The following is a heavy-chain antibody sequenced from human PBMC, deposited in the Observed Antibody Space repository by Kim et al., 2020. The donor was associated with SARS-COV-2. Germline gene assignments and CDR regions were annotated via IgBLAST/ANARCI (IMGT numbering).Heavy chain of an antibody. CDR2: IYTSGST. D-gene: IGHD3-10*01. CDR1: GGSISSYY. V-gene: IGHV4-4*07. Sequence: SETLSLTCTVSGGSISSYYWSWIRQPAGKGLEWIGRIYTSGSTNYNPSLKSRVTMSVVTSKNQFSLKLRSVTAADTAVYHCARTSGSGRFDYWGQGTLVTVSS. J-gene: IGHJ4*02. CDR3: ARTSGSGRFDY.